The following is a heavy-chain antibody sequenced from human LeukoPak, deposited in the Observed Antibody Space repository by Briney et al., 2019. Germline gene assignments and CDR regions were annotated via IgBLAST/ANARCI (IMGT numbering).Heavy chain of an antibody. CDR3: ARGGGGDY. Sequence: GGSLRLSCGASGFTFSSYNMNWVRQAPGKGLEWVSSISSSSSYICYADSVKGRFTISRDNAKNSLFLQMNSLRAEDTAVYYCARGGGGDYWGQGTLVTVSS. V-gene: IGHV3-21*01. CDR1: GFTFSSYN. D-gene: IGHD2-15*01. J-gene: IGHJ4*02. CDR2: ISSSSSYI.